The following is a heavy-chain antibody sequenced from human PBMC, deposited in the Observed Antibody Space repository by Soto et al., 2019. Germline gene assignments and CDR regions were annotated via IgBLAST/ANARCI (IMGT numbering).Heavy chain of an antibody. CDR3: ARDPPIPGSLRGTPLMAV. CDR1: GYAFSSYG. Sequence: QIQLVQSEGEVKKPGASVKVSCKASGYAFSSYGYSWVRQAPGQGLEWMGWSSAYNGHRNVPQKFQDRVPMTTDTSTSTAYMELRSLISYDTAVYYCARDPPIPGSLRGTPLMAVWGQGTTVTVSS. D-gene: IGHD1-20*01. J-gene: IGHJ6*02. CDR2: SSAYNGHR. V-gene: IGHV1-18*04.